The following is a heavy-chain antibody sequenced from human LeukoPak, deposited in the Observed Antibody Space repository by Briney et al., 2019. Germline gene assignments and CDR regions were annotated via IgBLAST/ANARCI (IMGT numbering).Heavy chain of an antibody. V-gene: IGHV3-74*01. D-gene: IGHD3-10*01. CDR1: GFTFSSYW. J-gene: IGHJ4*03. CDR3: AGGSYGSGRQHDY. Sequence: PGGSLRLSCAASGFTFSSYWMHWVRQAPGKGLVWVSRINSDGTRATYADSVRGRFTFSRDNAKNTLYLQMNSLRAEDTAIYYCAGGSYGSGRQHDYWGQGTTVTVSS. CDR2: INSDGTRA.